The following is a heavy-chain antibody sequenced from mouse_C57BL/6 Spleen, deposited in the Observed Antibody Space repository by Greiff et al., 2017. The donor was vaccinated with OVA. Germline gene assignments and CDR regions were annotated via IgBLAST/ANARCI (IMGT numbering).Heavy chain of an antibody. D-gene: IGHD2-3*01. CDR1: GYTFTSYW. V-gene: IGHV1-53*01. CDR2: INPSNGGT. J-gene: IGHJ4*01. CDR3: ARLDGYYLYYAMDY. Sequence: QVHVKQPGTELVKPGASVKLSCKASGYTFTSYWMHWVKQRPGQGLEWIGNINPSNGGTNYNEKFKSKATLTVDKSSSTAYMQLSSLTSEDSAVYYCARLDGYYLYYAMDYWGQGTSVTVSS.